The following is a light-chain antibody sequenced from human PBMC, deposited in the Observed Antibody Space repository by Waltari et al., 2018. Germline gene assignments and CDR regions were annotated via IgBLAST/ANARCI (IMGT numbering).Light chain of an antibody. Sequence: QSALTQPASVSGSPGQSITISCTGSSSDVGGYNYVSGYQQHPGKAPKLMIYGVNNGPSGVAIRCSGSTAGNTASRTISGLQAEDEADYYCSSYTKSVSHVFGTGTKVTVL. CDR3: SSYTKSVSHV. J-gene: IGLJ1*01. CDR1: SSDVGGYNY. V-gene: IGLV2-14*01. CDR2: GVN.